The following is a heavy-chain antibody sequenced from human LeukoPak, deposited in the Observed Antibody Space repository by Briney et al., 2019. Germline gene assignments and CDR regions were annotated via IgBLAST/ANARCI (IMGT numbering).Heavy chain of an antibody. J-gene: IGHJ4*02. CDR3: ARENYDIFRGGAPYYFDY. CDR1: GGSISSYY. V-gene: IGHV4-59*01. CDR2: IYYSGST. D-gene: IGHD3-9*01. Sequence: PSETLSLTCTVSGGSISSYYWSWIRQPPGKGLEWIGYIYYSGSTNYNPSLKSRVTISVDTSKNQFSLKLSSVTAADTAVYYCARENYDIFRGGAPYYFDYWGQGTLVTVSS.